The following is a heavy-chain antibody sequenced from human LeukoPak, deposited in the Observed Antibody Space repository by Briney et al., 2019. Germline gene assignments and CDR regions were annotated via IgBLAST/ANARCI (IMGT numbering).Heavy chain of an antibody. J-gene: IGHJ4*02. CDR2: ISSSSSYI. CDR1: GFTFSSYS. Sequence: GGSLRLYCAASGFTFSSYSMNWVRQAPGKGLEWVSSISSSSSYIYYADSVKGRFTISRDNAKNSLYLQMNSLRAEDTAVYYCARGTYCSSTSCYHFDYWGQGTLVTVSS. CDR3: ARGTYCSSTSCYHFDY. D-gene: IGHD2-2*01. V-gene: IGHV3-21*01.